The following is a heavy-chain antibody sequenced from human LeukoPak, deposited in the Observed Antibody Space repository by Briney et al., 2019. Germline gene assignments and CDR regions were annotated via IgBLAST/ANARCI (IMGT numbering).Heavy chain of an antibody. D-gene: IGHD5-18*01. V-gene: IGHV3-23*01. CDR3: ANVGGGNWIQLWLNPFDY. CDR2: ISGSGGST. CDR1: GFTFSSYA. J-gene: IGHJ4*02. Sequence: GGSLRLSCAASGFTFSSYAMSWVRQAPGKGLEWVSAISGSGGSTYYADSVKGRFTISRDNSKNTLYLQMNSLRDEDTAVYYCANVGGGNWIQLWLNPFDYWGQGTLVTVSS.